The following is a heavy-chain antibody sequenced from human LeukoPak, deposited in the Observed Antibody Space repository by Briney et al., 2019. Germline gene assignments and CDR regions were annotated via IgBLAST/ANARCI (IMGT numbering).Heavy chain of an antibody. CDR3: ARGVGLKYYFDS. V-gene: IGHV4-4*07. D-gene: IGHD3-16*01. Sequence: PSETLSLTCTVSGDGIHNFYCNWIRQPAGKGLEGIGRIYSTGSTNYNPSLRSRVTMSVDTSKNQFSLKLSSVAAADTAIYYCARGVGLKYYFDSWGQGTLVTVSS. CDR2: IYSTGST. J-gene: IGHJ4*02. CDR1: GDGIHNFY.